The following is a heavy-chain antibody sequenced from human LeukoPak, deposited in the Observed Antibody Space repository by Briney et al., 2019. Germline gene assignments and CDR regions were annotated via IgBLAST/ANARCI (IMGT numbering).Heavy chain of an antibody. CDR2: ISGSGGST. V-gene: IGHV3-23*01. CDR1: GFTFSSYA. CDR3: AKDGYCSAGSCFSANDAFDI. Sequence: QRGGSLRLSCAASGFTFSSYALSWVRQAPGKGLEWVSAISGSGGSTYYADSVKGRFTISRDNSKNSLYLQMNSLRAEDTAVYYCAKDGYCSAGSCFSANDAFDIWGQGTMVTVSS. D-gene: IGHD2-15*01. J-gene: IGHJ3*02.